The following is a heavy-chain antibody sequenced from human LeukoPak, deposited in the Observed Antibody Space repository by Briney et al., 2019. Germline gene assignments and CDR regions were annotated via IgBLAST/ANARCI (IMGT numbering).Heavy chain of an antibody. J-gene: IGHJ2*01. CDR1: GFTFSSYW. V-gene: IGHV3-7*05. CDR3: AISRGYSANDLWGVWHWYFDL. Sequence: GGSLRLSCAASGFTFSSYWMSWVRQAPGKGLEWVANIKQDGSEKYYVDSVKGRFTISRDNAKNSLYLQMNSLRAEDTAVYYFAISRGYSANDLWGVWHWYFDLWGRGTLVTVSS. D-gene: IGHD5-12*01. CDR2: IKQDGSEK.